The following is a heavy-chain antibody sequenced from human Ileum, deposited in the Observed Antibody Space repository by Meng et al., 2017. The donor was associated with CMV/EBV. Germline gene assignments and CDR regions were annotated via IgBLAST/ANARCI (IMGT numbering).Heavy chain of an antibody. V-gene: IGHV3-23*01. CDR3: AKRQTDY. CDR2: ISGSGNST. CDR1: GFTFSDYY. Sequence: GGSLRLSCAASGFTFSDYYMNWVRQAPGKGLEWVSTISGSGNSTYYADSVKGRFTISRDNLNNTLYLQMNTLRAEDTALYYCAKRQTDYWGQGTLVTSPQ. J-gene: IGHJ4*02.